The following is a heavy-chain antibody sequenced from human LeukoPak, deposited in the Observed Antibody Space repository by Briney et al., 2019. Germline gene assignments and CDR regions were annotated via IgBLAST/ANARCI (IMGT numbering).Heavy chain of an antibody. CDR1: GFTFGDYA. V-gene: IGHV3-49*03. CDR2: IRGKRYGGTA. Sequence: GGSLRLSCTGSGFTFGDYAMSWFRQAPGKGLEWVSFIRGKRYGGTAEDAASVKGRFTISRDDSKSIAYLQMNSLKTEDTAVYFCTRGLLRGNAFDIWGQGTMVTVSS. D-gene: IGHD1-26*01. J-gene: IGHJ3*02. CDR3: TRGLLRGNAFDI.